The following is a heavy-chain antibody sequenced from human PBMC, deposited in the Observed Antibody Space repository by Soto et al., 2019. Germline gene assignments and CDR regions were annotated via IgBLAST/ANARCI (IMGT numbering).Heavy chain of an antibody. V-gene: IGHV3-74*01. CDR3: ARESGDWPLNWFDP. D-gene: IGHD2-21*02. Sequence: GGSLRLSCAASGFNFSNHWMHWVRQRPAEGLVWVSRIASDGKSKAYAESVKGRFAISRDNAKNTLYLQMNGLTAEDTAVYYCARESGDWPLNWFDPWGQGTLVTVSS. J-gene: IGHJ5*02. CDR1: GFNFSNHW. CDR2: IASDGKSK.